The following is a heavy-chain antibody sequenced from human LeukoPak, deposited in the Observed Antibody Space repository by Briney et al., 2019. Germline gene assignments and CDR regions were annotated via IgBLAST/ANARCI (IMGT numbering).Heavy chain of an antibody. J-gene: IGHJ5*02. V-gene: IGHV4-34*01. Sequence: SETLSLTCAVYGGSFSGYYWSWIRQPPGKGLEWIGEINHSGSTNYNPSLKSRVAISVDTSKNQFSLKLSSVTAADTAVYYCARDPSGWTRNWFDPWGQGTLVAVSS. CDR3: ARDPSGWTRNWFDP. CDR1: GGSFSGYY. CDR2: INHSGST. D-gene: IGHD6-19*01.